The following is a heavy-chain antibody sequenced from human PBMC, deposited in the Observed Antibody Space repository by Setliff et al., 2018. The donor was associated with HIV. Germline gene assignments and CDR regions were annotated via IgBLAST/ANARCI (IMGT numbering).Heavy chain of an antibody. D-gene: IGHD3-3*01. CDR1: GFTFNNHA. V-gene: IGHV3-23*01. Sequence: GGSLRLSCEASGFTFNNHAMTWVRQAPGKGLEWVSAIGRTPSTIYYADSVKGRFAISRDNSINTLSLQMNSLRAEDTAVYYCGIRISISVIWTFDYWGQGMLVTVSS. CDR3: GIRISISVIWTFDY. J-gene: IGHJ4*02. CDR2: IGRTPSTI.